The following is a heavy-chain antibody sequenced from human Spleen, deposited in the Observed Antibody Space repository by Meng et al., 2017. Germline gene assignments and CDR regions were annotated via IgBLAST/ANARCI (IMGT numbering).Heavy chain of an antibody. CDR2: INPKSGDT. J-gene: IGHJ4*02. V-gene: IGHV1-2*06. CDR1: GYNFPDYY. CDR3: ARDEAISAAGKLFGDY. Sequence: ASVKVSCKPSGYNFPDYYIHWVRRAPGQGLEWMGRINPKSGDTHYAQKFQARVTMTGDTSISTAYMERSGLRSDDTAMYYCARDEAISAAGKLFGDYWGQGTLVTVSS. D-gene: IGHD6-25*01.